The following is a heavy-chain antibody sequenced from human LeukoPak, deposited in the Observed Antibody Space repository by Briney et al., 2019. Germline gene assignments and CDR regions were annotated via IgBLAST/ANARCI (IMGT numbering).Heavy chain of an antibody. D-gene: IGHD3-10*01. J-gene: IGHJ6*03. CDR3: AGKNYVSLVRGSFNYYYYMDV. V-gene: IGHV1-69*13. CDR1: GGTFSSYA. CDR2: IIPIFGTA. Sequence: ASVKVSCKASGGTFSSYAISWVRQAPGQGLEWMGGIIPIFGTANYAQKFQGRVTITADESTSTAYMELSSLRSEDTAVYYCAGKNYVSLVRGSFNYYYYMDVWGKGTTVTISS.